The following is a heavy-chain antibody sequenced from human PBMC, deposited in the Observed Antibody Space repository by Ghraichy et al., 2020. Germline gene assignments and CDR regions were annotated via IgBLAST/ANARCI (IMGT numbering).Heavy chain of an antibody. J-gene: IGHJ6*02. Sequence: GGSLRLSCAASGFTFSSYWMSWVRQAPGKGLEWVANIKQDGSEKYYVDSVKGRFTISRDNAKNSLYLQMNSLRAEDTAVYYCARVYCSSTSCYRGGLDVWVQRTTVTDSS. CDR2: IKQDGSEK. V-gene: IGHV3-7*04. CDR3: ARVYCSSTSCYRGGLDV. D-gene: IGHD2-2*01. CDR1: GFTFSSYW.